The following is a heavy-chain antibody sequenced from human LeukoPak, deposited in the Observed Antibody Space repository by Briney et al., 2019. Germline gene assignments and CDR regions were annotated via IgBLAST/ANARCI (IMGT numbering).Heavy chain of an antibody. V-gene: IGHV3-48*03. CDR3: ARDVSSSARAFDI. CDR2: IISGDSAT. CDR1: GFTLSTYE. Sequence: GGSLRLSCAASGFTLSTYEMSWVRQAPGKGLEWVSFIISGDSATFYADSVKGRFTIFRDTAKNSLYLQMNHLRGEDTAVYHCARDVSSSARAFDIWGQGTMVAVS. D-gene: IGHD2-15*01. J-gene: IGHJ3*02.